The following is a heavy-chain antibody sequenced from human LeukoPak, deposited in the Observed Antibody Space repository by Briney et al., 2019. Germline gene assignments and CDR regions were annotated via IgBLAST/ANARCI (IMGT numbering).Heavy chain of an antibody. V-gene: IGHV3-66*01. J-gene: IGHJ6*03. CDR3: ARAVYGSGSCMDV. CDR2: IYSGGST. D-gene: IGHD3-10*01. CDR1: GFIVSSNY. Sequence: GGSLRFSCAASGFIVSSNYMSWVRQAPGKGLEWVSVIYSGGSTYYADSVKGRFIISRDNSKNTLYLQMNSLRAEDTAVYYCARAVYGSGSCMDVWGKGTTVTVSS.